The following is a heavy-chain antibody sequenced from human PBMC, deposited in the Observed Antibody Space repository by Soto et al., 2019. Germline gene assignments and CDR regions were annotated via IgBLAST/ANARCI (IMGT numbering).Heavy chain of an antibody. CDR2: TSYDGNNK. CDR1: GFRFKSFV. J-gene: IGHJ4*02. V-gene: IGHV3-30*19. Sequence: QVQLVESGGGVVQPGTSLRLSCAASGFRFKSFVMHWVRQAPGKGLEWVAFTSYDGNNKDYGDSVKGRFTVSRDNSQNTLHLQMDFLPPEDTALYYCARWGTTGGFALWGQGTLVSVSS. CDR3: ARWGTTGGFAL. D-gene: IGHD3-16*01.